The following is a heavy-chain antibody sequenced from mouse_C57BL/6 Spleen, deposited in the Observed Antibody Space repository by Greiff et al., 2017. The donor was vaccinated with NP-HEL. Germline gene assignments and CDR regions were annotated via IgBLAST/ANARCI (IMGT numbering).Heavy chain of an antibody. J-gene: IGHJ4*01. CDR2: ISSGGGYT. CDR1: GFTFSSYG. V-gene: IGHV5-6*01. D-gene: IGHD1-1*01. Sequence: EVHLVESGGDLVKPGGSLKLSCAASGFTFSSYGMSWVRQTPDKRLEWVATISSGGGYTYYPDSVKGRFTISRDNAKNTLYLQMSSLKSEDTAMYYCAREDGSSSYYAMDYWGQGTSVTVAS. CDR3: AREDGSSSYYAMDY.